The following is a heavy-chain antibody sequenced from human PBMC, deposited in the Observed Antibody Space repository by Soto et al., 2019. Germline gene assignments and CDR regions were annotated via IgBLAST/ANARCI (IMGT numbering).Heavy chain of an antibody. CDR1: GGSISTHY. CDR3: TTQGFGGLHGLVDV. V-gene: IGHV4-59*08. Sequence: SETLSLTCTVSGGSISTHYWTWIRQPPGKGLEWIAYVYYTGSATYNPSLKSRVTISVDTSNNQISLNVYSVTAADTAVYYCTTQGFGGLHGLVDVWGQGTTVTVSS. D-gene: IGHD3-10*01. CDR2: VYYTGSA. J-gene: IGHJ6*02.